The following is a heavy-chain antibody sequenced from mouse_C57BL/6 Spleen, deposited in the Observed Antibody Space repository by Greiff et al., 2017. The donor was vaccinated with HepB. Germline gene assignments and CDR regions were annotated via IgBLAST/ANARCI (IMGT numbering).Heavy chain of an antibody. CDR1: GFSFTSYG. CDR2: IWGGGST. CDR3: AKRLTGTAWFAY. D-gene: IGHD4-1*01. J-gene: IGHJ3*01. V-gene: IGHV2-9*01. Sequence: VKLQESGPGLVAPSQSLSITCTVSGFSFTSYGVDWVRQPPGKGLEWLGVIWGGGSTNYNSALMSRLSISKDNSKSQVFLKMNSLQTDDTAMYYCAKRLTGTAWFAYWGQGTLVTVSA.